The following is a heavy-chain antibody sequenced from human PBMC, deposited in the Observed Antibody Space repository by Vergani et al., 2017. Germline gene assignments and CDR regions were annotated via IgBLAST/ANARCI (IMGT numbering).Heavy chain of an antibody. CDR2: ISWNSGSI. D-gene: IGHD2-15*01. J-gene: IGHJ4*02. CDR3: AKDGENCSGCSCYSNGLSPYYFDY. V-gene: IGHV3-9*01. CDR1: GFTFDDYA. Sequence: EVQLVESGGGLVQPGRSLRLSCAASGFTFDDYAMHWVRQAPGKGLEWVSGISWNSGSIGYADSVKGRFTISRDNAKNSLYLQMNSLRAEDTALYYCAKDGENCSGCSCYSNGLSPYYFDYWGQGTLVTVSS.